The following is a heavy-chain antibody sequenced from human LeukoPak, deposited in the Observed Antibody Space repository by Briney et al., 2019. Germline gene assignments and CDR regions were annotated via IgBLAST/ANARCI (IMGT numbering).Heavy chain of an antibody. CDR2: ISGSGGST. D-gene: IGHD3-3*01. J-gene: IGHJ4*02. V-gene: IGHV3-23*01. CDR3: AKVLRFLEWLSILFDY. CDR1: GFTFSSYA. Sequence: TGGSLRLSCAASGFTFSSYAMSWVRQAPGKGLEWVSAISGSGGSTYYADSVKGRFTISRDNSKNTLYLQMNSLRAEDTAVYYCAKVLRFLEWLSILFDYWGQGTLVTVPS.